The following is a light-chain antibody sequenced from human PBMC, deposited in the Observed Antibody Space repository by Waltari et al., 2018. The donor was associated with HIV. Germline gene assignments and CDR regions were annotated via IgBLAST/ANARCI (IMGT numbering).Light chain of an antibody. CDR2: VNN. CDR1: TSNIGADYD. J-gene: IGLJ2*01. CDR3: QSYDITLSASVV. Sequence: QSVLTQPPSVSGAPGQRVTISCTGSTSNIGADYDVHWYQPIPGTAPKLLISVNNNRPSGVPDRFSASKSGTSASLTITGLQAEDEADYFCQSYDITLSASVVFGGGTKLTVL. V-gene: IGLV1-40*01.